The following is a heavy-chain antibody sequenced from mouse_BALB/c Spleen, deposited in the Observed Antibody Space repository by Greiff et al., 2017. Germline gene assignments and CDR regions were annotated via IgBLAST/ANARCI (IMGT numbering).Heavy chain of an antibody. J-gene: IGHJ3*01. CDR3: ARDYRYDLTWFAY. D-gene: IGHD2-14*01. Sequence: QVQLQQPGAELVKPGASVKLSCKASGYTFTSYWMHWVKQRPGQGLEWIGEINPSNGRTNYNEKFKSKATLTVDKSSSTAYMQLSSLTSEDSAVYYCARDYRYDLTWFAYWGQGTLVTVSA. CDR2: INPSNGRT. V-gene: IGHV1S81*02. CDR1: GYTFTSYW.